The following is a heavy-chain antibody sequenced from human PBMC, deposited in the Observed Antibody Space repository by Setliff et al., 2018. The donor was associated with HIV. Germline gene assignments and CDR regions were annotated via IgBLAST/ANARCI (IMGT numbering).Heavy chain of an antibody. CDR3: ARGDYFFYYMDV. J-gene: IGHJ6*03. V-gene: IGHV4-31*03. CDR1: GGSINSGTYC. Sequence: KPSETLSLTCTVSGGSINSGTYCWTWIRQHPGKGLEWIGYIYYSGSTYYNPSFNNRVSISRDTSKNQFSLKLNSVTAADTAVYYCARGDYFFYYMDVWGKGTTVTVSS. CDR2: IYYSGST.